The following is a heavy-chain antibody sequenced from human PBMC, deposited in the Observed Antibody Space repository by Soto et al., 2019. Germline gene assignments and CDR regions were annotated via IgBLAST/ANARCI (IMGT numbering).Heavy chain of an antibody. CDR2: IYSGGST. D-gene: IGHD2-2*01. Sequence: GGSLRLSCAASGFTVSSNYMSWVRQAPGKGLEWVSVIYSGGSTYYADSVKGRFTISRDNSKNTLYLQMNSLRAEDTAVYYCAKDPGGCSSTSCYANWGQGTLVTVSS. CDR3: AKDPGGCSSTSCYAN. CDR1: GFTVSSNY. V-gene: IGHV3-66*02. J-gene: IGHJ4*02.